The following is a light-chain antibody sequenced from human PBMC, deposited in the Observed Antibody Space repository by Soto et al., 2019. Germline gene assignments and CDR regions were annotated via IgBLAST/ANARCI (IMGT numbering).Light chain of an antibody. CDR1: TSNIGNNY. J-gene: IGLJ1*01. Sequence: QCLLAQAPSVSAAPGQKVTISCSGSTSNIGNNYVSWYHQLPGTAPKLLIYDNTNRPSGIPDRFSGSKSGTSATLGITGLQTGDEAAYYCDKWDTSRSRGVFGNGEKVTVL. V-gene: IGLV1-51*01. CDR2: DNT. CDR3: DKWDTSRSRGV.